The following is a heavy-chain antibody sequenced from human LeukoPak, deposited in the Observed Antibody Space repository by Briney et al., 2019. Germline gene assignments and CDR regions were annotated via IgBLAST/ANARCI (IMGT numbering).Heavy chain of an antibody. Sequence: PGRSLRLSCAASGFTFSSYAMHWVRQAPGKGLEWVAVISYDGSNKYYADSVKGRFTISRDNSKNTLYLQMNSLRAEDTAVYYCAKDPGYCSSTSCYALGYFDYWGQGTLVTVSS. J-gene: IGHJ4*02. CDR3: AKDPGYCSSTSCYALGYFDY. CDR1: GFTFSSYA. CDR2: ISYDGSNK. D-gene: IGHD2-2*01. V-gene: IGHV3-30-3*01.